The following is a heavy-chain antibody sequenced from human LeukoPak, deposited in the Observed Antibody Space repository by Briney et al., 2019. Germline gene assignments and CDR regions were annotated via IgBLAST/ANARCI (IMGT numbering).Heavy chain of an antibody. CDR3: ARDRRGIAAAGIGAFDI. CDR2: INPNSGGT. J-gene: IGHJ3*02. Sequence: ASVKVSCKASGYTFTGYYMHWVRQAPGQGLEWMGWINPNSGGTNYAQKFQGRVTMTRDTSISTAYMELSRLRFDDTAVYYCARDRRGIAAAGIGAFDIWGQGTMVTVSS. D-gene: IGHD6-13*01. CDR1: GYTFTGYY. V-gene: IGHV1-2*02.